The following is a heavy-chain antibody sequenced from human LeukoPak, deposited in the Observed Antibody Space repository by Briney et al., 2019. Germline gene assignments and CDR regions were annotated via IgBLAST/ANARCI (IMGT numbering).Heavy chain of an antibody. CDR3: ASSRHGYFGMGVDY. V-gene: IGHV1-69*01. CDR2: IIPIFGTA. D-gene: IGHD3-9*01. J-gene: IGHJ4*02. CDR1: GGTFISYA. Sequence: ASVKVSCKASGGTFISYAISWVRQAPGQGLEWMGGIIPIFGTANYAQKFQGRVTITADESTSTAYMELSSLRSEDTAVYYCASSRHGYFGMGVDYWGQGTLVTVSS.